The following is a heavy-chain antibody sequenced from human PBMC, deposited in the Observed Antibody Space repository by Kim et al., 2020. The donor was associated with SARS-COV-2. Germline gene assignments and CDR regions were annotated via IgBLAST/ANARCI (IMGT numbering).Heavy chain of an antibody. CDR2: IYYSGST. CDR3: ARSVPDILTGYYLWDYFYYGMDA. D-gene: IGHD3-9*01. Sequence: SETLSLTCTVSGGSISSGGYYWSWIRQHPGKGLEWIGYIYYSGSTYYNPSLKSRVTISVDTSKNQFSLELSSVTAADTAVYYCARSVPDILTGYYLWDYFYYGMDAWGQGTPVTVSS. V-gene: IGHV4-31*03. CDR1: GGSISSGGYY. J-gene: IGHJ6*02.